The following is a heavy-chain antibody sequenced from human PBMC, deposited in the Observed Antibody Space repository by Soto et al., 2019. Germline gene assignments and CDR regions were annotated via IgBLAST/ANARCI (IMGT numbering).Heavy chain of an antibody. Sequence: SGYTFSDFDINWLRQASGQGPEWMGWMNAKSGDTFFAQRFQGKFNMTWDTSLSTAYMEVGSLTSDDTAMYYCARGNPFNYAGFDVWGQGTTVTVSS. CDR2: MNAKSGDT. J-gene: IGHJ6*02. CDR1: GYTFSDFD. V-gene: IGHV1-8*01. CDR3: ARGNPFNYAGFDV. D-gene: IGHD3-16*01.